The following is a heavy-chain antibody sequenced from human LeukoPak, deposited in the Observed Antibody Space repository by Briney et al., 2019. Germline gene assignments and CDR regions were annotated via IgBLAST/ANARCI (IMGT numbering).Heavy chain of an antibody. Sequence: PSETLSLTCTVSGVSISTSRYYWGWIRQPPGKGLEWIGNIYYTGPTYYNASLESRVTISLDTSKNQFFLKLSSVTAADTAVYYCATSGYDYGGDYWGQGTLVTVSS. CDR3: ATSGYDYGGDY. V-gene: IGHV4-39*01. CDR2: IYYTGPT. CDR1: GVSISTSRYY. J-gene: IGHJ4*02. D-gene: IGHD5-12*01.